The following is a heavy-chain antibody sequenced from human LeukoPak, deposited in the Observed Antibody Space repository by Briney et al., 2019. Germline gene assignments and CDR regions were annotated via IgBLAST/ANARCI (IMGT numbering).Heavy chain of an antibody. D-gene: IGHD6-19*01. V-gene: IGHV3-9*01. CDR2: ISWNSGSI. Sequence: GGSLRLSCAASGFTFDDYAMHWVRQAPGKGLEWVSGISWNSGSIGYADSVKGRFTISRDNAKNSLYLQMNSLRAEDTALYYCAKDKTSSGWYDDASDIWGQGTMVTVSS. J-gene: IGHJ3*02. CDR3: AKDKTSSGWYDDASDI. CDR1: GFTFDDYA.